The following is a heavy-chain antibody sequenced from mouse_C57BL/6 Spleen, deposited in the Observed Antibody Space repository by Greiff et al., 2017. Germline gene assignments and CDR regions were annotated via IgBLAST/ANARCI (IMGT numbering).Heavy chain of an antibody. Sequence: QVQLQQSGAELVRPGASVTLSCKASGYTFTDYEMHWVQQTPVHGLEWIGAIEPETGGTAYNQKFKGKAILTADKSSSTAYMELRSLTSEDSAVYYCTRGGNYERKVFDYWGQGTTLTVSS. V-gene: IGHV1-15*01. CDR2: IEPETGGT. D-gene: IGHD2-1*01. J-gene: IGHJ2*01. CDR1: GYTFTDYE. CDR3: TRGGNYERKVFDY.